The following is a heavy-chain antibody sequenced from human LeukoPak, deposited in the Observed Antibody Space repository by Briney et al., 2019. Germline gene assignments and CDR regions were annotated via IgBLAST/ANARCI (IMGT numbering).Heavy chain of an antibody. D-gene: IGHD1-7*01. V-gene: IGHV3-23*01. CDR3: AKWRAYNWNYMVYFDY. Sequence: PGGSLRLSCAASGFTFSSYAMSWVRQAPGKGLEWVWAISGSGGSTYYADSVKGRFTISRDNSKNTLYLLMNSLRAEDTAVYYCAKWRAYNWNYMVYFDYWGQGTLVTVSS. CDR2: ISGSGGST. J-gene: IGHJ4*02. CDR1: GFTFSSYA.